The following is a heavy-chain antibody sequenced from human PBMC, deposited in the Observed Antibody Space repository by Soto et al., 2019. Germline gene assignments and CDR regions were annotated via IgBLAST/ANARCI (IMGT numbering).Heavy chain of an antibody. D-gene: IGHD6-6*01. CDR1: SDTLNRGGDH. CDR2: IYSNGDT. V-gene: IGHV4-31*11. Sequence: TMPLTCAGSSDTLNRGGDHWSWNSTNAGKGLEWIGYIYSNGDTYYNPSLKSRVTISVDTSKNQFSLNLTPVTGADTAVYYGARRGGSSTGYYYYVFACWGQGTKVTFS. CDR3: ARRGGSSTGYYYYVFAC. J-gene: IGHJ6*02.